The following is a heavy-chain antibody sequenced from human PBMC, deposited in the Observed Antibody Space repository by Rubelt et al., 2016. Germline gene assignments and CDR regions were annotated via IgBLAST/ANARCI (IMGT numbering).Heavy chain of an antibody. CDR3: ARRTVVGYYDFWSGYPVGDY. D-gene: IGHD3-3*01. V-gene: IGHV1-46*01. Sequence: QVQLVQSGAEVKKPGASVKVSCKASGYTFTSYYMHWVRQAPGQGLEWMGIINPSGGSTSYAQKFQGRVTMTRDTSTSTAYMELSSQRSEDIDVYYWARRTVVGYYDFWSGYPVGDYWGQGTLVTVSS. CDR2: INPSGGST. CDR1: GYTFTSYY. J-gene: IGHJ4*02.